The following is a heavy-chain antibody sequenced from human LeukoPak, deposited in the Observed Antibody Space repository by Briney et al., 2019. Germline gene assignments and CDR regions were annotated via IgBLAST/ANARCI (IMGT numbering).Heavy chain of an antibody. CDR1: GFTFSNYD. V-gene: IGHV3-13*01. Sequence: GGSLRLSCAASGFTFSNYDMHWVRQATGKGLEWVSGIGKGGATYYAGSVKGRFTISRENAKNSLYLQMNSLRDGDTAVYYCARGGPGPFDYWGQGTLVTVSS. D-gene: IGHD3-16*01. J-gene: IGHJ4*02. CDR2: IGKGGAT. CDR3: ARGGPGPFDY.